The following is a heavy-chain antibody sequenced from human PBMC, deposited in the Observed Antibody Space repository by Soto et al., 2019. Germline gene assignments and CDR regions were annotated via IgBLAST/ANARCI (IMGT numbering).Heavy chain of an antibody. Sequence: QVQLVQSGAGVKKPGSSVKVSCKASGGTISSYAISWVRQAPGQGLEWMGGIIPIFGTANYAQKFQGRVTITADESTSTAYMELSSLRSEDTAVYYCASGDYDFWSGPGGGMDVWGQGTTVTVSS. CDR1: GGTISSYA. D-gene: IGHD3-3*01. CDR3: ASGDYDFWSGPGGGMDV. J-gene: IGHJ6*02. V-gene: IGHV1-69*12. CDR2: IIPIFGTA.